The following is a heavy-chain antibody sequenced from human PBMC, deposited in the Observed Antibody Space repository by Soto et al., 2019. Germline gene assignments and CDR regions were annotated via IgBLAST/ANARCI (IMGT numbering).Heavy chain of an antibody. CDR2: INHSGGT. J-gene: IGHJ4*02. Sequence: QVQLQQWGAGLLKPSETLSLTCAVYGGSFSGYYWRWIRQPPVKGLEWIGEINHSGGTNYNPSLKSRVTISVDTSKNQFSLKLSSVTAADTAVFYCARLRWEQPWVVAYWGPGTLVTVSS. CDR3: ARLRWEQPWVVAY. V-gene: IGHV4-34*02. CDR1: GGSFSGYY. D-gene: IGHD1-26*01.